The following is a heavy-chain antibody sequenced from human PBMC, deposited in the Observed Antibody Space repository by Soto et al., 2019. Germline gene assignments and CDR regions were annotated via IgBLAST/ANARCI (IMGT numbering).Heavy chain of an antibody. J-gene: IGHJ4*02. CDR1: GGSISSYY. V-gene: IGHV4-59*08. D-gene: IGHD2-21*01. Sequence: PSETLSLTCTVSGGSISSYYWSWIRQPPGKGLGWIGYIYYSGSTNYNPSLKSRVTISVDTSKNQFSLKLSSVTAADTAVYYCARLKGYSNVDYWGQGTLVTVSS. CDR3: ARLKGYSNVDY. CDR2: IYYSGST.